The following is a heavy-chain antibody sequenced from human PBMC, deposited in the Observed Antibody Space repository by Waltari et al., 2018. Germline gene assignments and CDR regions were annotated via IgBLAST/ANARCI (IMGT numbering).Heavy chain of an antibody. CDR1: GGTFSSYA. D-gene: IGHD3-10*01. CDR3: AAGSGSYMIEYYYMDV. J-gene: IGHJ6*03. V-gene: IGHV1-69*12. Sequence: QVQLVQSGAEVKKPGSSVKVSCKASGGTFSSYAISWVRQAPGQGLEWMGGIIPSWSTANYAQKFQCRVTITADESTSTAYMELSSLRSEDTAVYYCAAGSGSYMIEYYYMDVWGKGTTVTISS. CDR2: IIPSWSTA.